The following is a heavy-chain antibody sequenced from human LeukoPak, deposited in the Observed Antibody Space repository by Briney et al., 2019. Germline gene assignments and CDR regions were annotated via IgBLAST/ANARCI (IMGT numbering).Heavy chain of an antibody. V-gene: IGHV4-30-2*01. CDR2: IYHSGST. D-gene: IGHD4-17*01. CDR1: GGSISSGGYS. J-gene: IGHJ5*02. CDR3: ARGFENDYVWLDP. Sequence: PSETLSLTCAVSGGSISSGGYSWSWIRQPPGKGLEWIGYIYHSGSTYYNPSLKSRVTISVDRSKNQFSLKLSSVTAADTAVYYCARGFENDYVWLDPWGQGTLVTVSS.